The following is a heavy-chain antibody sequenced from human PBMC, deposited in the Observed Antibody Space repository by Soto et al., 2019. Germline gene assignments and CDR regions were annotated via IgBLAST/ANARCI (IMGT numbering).Heavy chain of an antibody. CDR3: AKDPNGDYVGAFDS. Sequence: GGSLRLSCAAASGFTFNNWWMTWVRQAPWKGLEWVSSIGGSGIITYYTDSVKGRFTISRDNSGNTLFLHMNSLRADDTAVYYCAKDPNGDYVGAFDSWGQGTLVTVSS. CDR1: GFTFNNWW. J-gene: IGHJ4*02. CDR2: IGGSGIIT. V-gene: IGHV3-23*01. D-gene: IGHD4-17*01.